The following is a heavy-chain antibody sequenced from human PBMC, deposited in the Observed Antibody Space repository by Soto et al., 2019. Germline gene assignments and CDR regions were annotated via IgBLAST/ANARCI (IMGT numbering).Heavy chain of an antibody. CDR3: ARGVSGYYGFDY. J-gene: IGHJ4*02. CDR2: IKGDETST. Sequence: EVQLVESGGGTAQFGGSLRLSCAASGFNFSKYWMQLVRQVPGKGLVWVSRIKGDETSTGYADSVKGRFTIFRDNVKNTLYLQMNSLRAEETAVYYCARGVSGYYGFDYWGQGTRVTGAS. V-gene: IGHV3-74*01. CDR1: GFNFSKYW. D-gene: IGHD5-12*01.